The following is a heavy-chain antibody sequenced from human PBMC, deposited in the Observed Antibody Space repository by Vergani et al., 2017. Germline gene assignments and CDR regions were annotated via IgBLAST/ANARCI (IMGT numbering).Heavy chain of an antibody. CDR2: IIPIFGIA. D-gene: IGHD6-19*01. CDR3: ARDRRIAVAGPTSP. J-gene: IGHJ4*02. V-gene: IGHV1-69*17. CDR1: GGTFSSYA. Sequence: QVQLVQSGAEVKKPGSSVKVSCKASGGTFSSYAISWVRQAPGQGLEWMGGIIPIFGIANYAQKFQGRVTITVDKSTSTAYMELRSLRSDDTAVYYCARDRRIAVAGPTSPWGQGTLVTVSS.